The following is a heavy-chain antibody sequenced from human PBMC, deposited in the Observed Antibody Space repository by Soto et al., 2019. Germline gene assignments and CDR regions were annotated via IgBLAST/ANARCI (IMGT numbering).Heavy chain of an antibody. CDR1: GFTFRSYG. Sequence: GGSLRLSCEASGFTFRSYGMSWVRQAPGKGLEWVSAIGTAGDTYYPGSVKGRFTISRENAKNSLYLQMNSLRAEDTAVYYCASSVGMGGELGSYYYYYGMDVWGQGATVTVSS. CDR3: ASSVGMGGELGSYYYYYGMDV. CDR2: IGTAGDT. J-gene: IGHJ6*02. V-gene: IGHV3-13*01. D-gene: IGHD1-26*01.